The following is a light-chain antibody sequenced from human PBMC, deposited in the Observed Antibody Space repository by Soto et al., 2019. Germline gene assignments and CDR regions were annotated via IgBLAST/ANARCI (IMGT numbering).Light chain of an antibody. Sequence: SYVLTQAPSVSVAPGETASITCGGKNIGNELVHWYQRKPGQAPVLVIFYDSDRPSGIPERFSGSNSGNTATLTITRVEAGDEADYYCQIWDSSSDHPVVFGGGTKLTVL. V-gene: IGLV3-21*04. J-gene: IGLJ3*02. CDR1: NIGNEL. CDR2: YDS. CDR3: QIWDSSSDHPVV.